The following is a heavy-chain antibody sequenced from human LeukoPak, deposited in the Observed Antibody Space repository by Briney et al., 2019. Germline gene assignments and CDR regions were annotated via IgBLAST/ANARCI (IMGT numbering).Heavy chain of an antibody. D-gene: IGHD3-16*01. CDR2: TYYRSKWYN. Sequence: SQTLSLTCVIPGDSVSSNSAAWNWIRQSPSRGLEWLGRTYYRSKWYNDYAVFVKSRITINPDTSKNHFSLHLNSVTPEDTAVYYCAGSLSYFDYWGQGILVTVSS. J-gene: IGHJ4*02. CDR1: GDSVSSNSAA. V-gene: IGHV6-1*01. CDR3: AGSLSYFDY.